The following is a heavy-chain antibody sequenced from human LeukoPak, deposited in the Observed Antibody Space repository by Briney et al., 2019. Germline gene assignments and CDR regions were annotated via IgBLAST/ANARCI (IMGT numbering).Heavy chain of an antibody. Sequence: ASVKVSCKASGYTFTSYYMHWVRQAPGQGLEWVGIINPSGGSTSYAQKFQGRVTMTRDASTSTVYMELSSLRSEDTAVYYCAREMVKLYYGMDVWGQGTTVTVSS. CDR2: INPSGGST. J-gene: IGHJ6*02. CDR1: GYTFTSYY. CDR3: AREMVKLYYGMDV. D-gene: IGHD2-21*01. V-gene: IGHV1-46*01.